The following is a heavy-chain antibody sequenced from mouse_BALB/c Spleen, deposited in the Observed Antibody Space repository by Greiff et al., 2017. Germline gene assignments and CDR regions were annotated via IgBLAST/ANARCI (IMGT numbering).Heavy chain of an antibody. CDR2: ISSGSSTI. V-gene: IGHV5-17*02. CDR1: GFTFSSFG. CDR3: ARSDYYGRRGYFDV. J-gene: IGHJ1*01. D-gene: IGHD1-1*01. Sequence: EVHLVESGGGLVQPGGSRKLSCAASGFTFSSFGMHWVRQAPEKGLEWVAYISSGSSTIYYADTVKGRFTISRDNPKNTLFLQMTSLRSEDTAMYYCARSDYYGRRGYFDVWGAGTTVTVSS.